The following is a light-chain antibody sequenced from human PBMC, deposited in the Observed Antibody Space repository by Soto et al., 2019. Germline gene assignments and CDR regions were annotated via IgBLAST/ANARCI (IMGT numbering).Light chain of an antibody. J-gene: IGKJ4*01. V-gene: IGKV3D-20*02. CDR1: QTVTTTH. Sequence: ELVLTQSPGTLSLSPGERATLSCRASQTVTTTHLAWYQQKPGQAPRLLIYGASTRATGIPDRFSGGGSGTDFTLTISRLEPEDFAVYYCQEGTYWPAFGGGTKVDIK. CDR3: QEGTYWPA. CDR2: GAS.